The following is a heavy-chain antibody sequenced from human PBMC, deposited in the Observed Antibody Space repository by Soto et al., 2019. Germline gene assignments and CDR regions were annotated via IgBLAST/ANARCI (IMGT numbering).Heavy chain of an antibody. D-gene: IGHD3-22*01. CDR2: IYYSGST. J-gene: IGHJ6*03. CDR3: ARLTAPRAGDKVVRYYYYYMDV. CDR1: GGSISSYY. V-gene: IGHV4-59*01. Sequence: SETLSLTCTVSGGSISSYYWSWIRQPPWKGLEWIGYIYYSGSTNYNPSLKSRVTISVDTSKNQFSLKLSSVTAADTAVYYCARLTAPRAGDKVVRYYYYYMDVWGKGTTVTVSS.